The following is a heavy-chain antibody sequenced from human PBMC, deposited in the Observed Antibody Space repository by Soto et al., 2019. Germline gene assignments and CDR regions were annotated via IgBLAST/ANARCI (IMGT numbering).Heavy chain of an antibody. Sequence: QVQLQESGPGLVKPSQTLSLTCTVSGGSISSGGYYWSWIRQHPGKGLEWIGYIYYSGSTYYNPSLXXXVXXSVDTSKNQSSLKLSSVTAADPAVYYCARGPPSRFWGQGTLVTVSS. V-gene: IGHV4-31*03. CDR3: ARGPPSRF. CDR2: IYYSGST. CDR1: GGSISSGGYY. J-gene: IGHJ4*02.